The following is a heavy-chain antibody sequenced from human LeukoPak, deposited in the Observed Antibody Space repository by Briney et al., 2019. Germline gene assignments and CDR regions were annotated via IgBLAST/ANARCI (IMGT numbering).Heavy chain of an antibody. D-gene: IGHD3-10*01. Sequence: PSETLSLTCTVSGGSISSGDYYWSWIRQPPGKGLEWIGSIYYSGSTYYNPSLKSRVTTSVDTSKNQFSLKLSSVTAADTAVYYCARRRVREGLWFDPWGQGTLVTVSS. CDR2: IYYSGST. CDR1: GGSISSGDYY. V-gene: IGHV4-39*01. CDR3: ARRRVREGLWFDP. J-gene: IGHJ5*02.